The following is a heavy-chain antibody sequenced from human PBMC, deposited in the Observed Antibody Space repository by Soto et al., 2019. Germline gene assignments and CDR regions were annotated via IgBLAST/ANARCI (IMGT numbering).Heavy chain of an antibody. CDR2: INPDNGNT. D-gene: IGHD2-15*01. Sequence: QVQLVQSGAEVRKPGASVNISCRASGFSFSDNLINWVRQAPGQSLEWMGWINPDNGNTRYSQTFQGRVTISRHSSASIVDVGVSDLTSEAAAVYDCAGAILDVCSRANDAFNVWSQATMFTISS. CDR1: GFSFSDNL. CDR3: AGAILDVCSRANDAFNV. J-gene: IGHJ3*01. V-gene: IGHV1-3*01.